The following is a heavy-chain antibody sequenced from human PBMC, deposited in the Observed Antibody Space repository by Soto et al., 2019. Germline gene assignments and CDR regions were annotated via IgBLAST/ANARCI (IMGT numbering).Heavy chain of an antibody. V-gene: IGHV3-66*04. CDR1: GFSVSGDY. Sequence: EVQVVESGGDLVQPGGSLRLSGVVCGFSVSGDYLAWVRQAPGKGLEWVSILYTRGSTYYADSVRGRFTISRDSSKNTLYLQMNSLRDEDTAVYYCARHDWFDPWGQGTLVTVSS. J-gene: IGHJ5*02. CDR2: LYTRGST. CDR3: ARHDWFDP.